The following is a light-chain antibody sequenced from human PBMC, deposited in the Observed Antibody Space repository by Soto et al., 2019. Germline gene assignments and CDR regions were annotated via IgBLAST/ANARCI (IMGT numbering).Light chain of an antibody. CDR1: QGVKKY. J-gene: IGKJ1*01. Sequence: DIHMTQSPSSLSASLGDRVTITCRASQGVKKYVAWYQQKQGKVPKLLIYAASRLQSGAPSRFSGSGSGTDFTLTISRLQPEDVASYYCQKYVKVPCAFGQGTKVDIK. V-gene: IGKV1-27*01. CDR2: AAS. CDR3: QKYVKVPCA.